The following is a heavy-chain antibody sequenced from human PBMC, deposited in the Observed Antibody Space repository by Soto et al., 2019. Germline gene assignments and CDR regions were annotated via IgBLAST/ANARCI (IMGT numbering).Heavy chain of an antibody. J-gene: IGHJ6*02. CDR3: ARGQGYSTECAHYYYKGMDG. CDR2: IYPGDSDT. D-gene: IGHD6-13*01. Sequence: GESLKISCKGSGYSFTSYWIGWVRQMPGKGLEWMGIIYPGDSDTRYSPSFQGQVTISADKSISTAYLQWSSLKASDTAMYYCARGQGYSTECAHYYYKGMDGWVQGTTVSVSS. V-gene: IGHV5-51*01. CDR1: GYSFTSYW.